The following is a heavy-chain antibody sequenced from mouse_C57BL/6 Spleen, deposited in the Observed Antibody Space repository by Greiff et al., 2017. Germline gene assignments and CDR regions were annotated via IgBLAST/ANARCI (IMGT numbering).Heavy chain of an antibody. D-gene: IGHD1-1*01. CDR3: ARTLITTVALDY. Sequence: VQRVESGPELVKPGASVKISCKASGYAFSSSWMNWVKQRPGKGLEWIGRIYPGDGDTNYNGKFKGKATLTADKSSSTAYMQLSSLTSEDSAVYCCARTLITTVALDYWGQGTTLTVSS. CDR2: IYPGDGDT. J-gene: IGHJ2*01. CDR1: GYAFSSSW. V-gene: IGHV1-82*01.